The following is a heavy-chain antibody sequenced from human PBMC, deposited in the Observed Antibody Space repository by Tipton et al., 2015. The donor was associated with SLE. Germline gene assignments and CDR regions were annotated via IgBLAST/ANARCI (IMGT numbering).Heavy chain of an antibody. Sequence: VQLVQSGAEVKKPGASVKVSCKTSGYAFTGYYMHWVRQAPGQGLEWMGWINPNSGGTNYAQKFQGMFTMTRDTSISTAYMELSRLRSDDTAVYYCASESSSGWYSDYWGQGTLVTVSS. V-gene: IGHV1-2*02. CDR3: ASESSSGWYSDY. CDR1: GYAFTGYY. J-gene: IGHJ4*02. D-gene: IGHD6-19*01. CDR2: INPNSGGT.